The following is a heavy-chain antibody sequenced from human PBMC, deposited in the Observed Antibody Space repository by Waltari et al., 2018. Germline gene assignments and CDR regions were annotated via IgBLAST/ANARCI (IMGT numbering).Heavy chain of an antibody. J-gene: IGHJ3*02. V-gene: IGHV3-43D*04. CDR3: AKDWGDHGAFDI. Sequence: EVQLVESGGVVVQPGGSLRLSCAAYGFTFDDYAMHWVRQAPGKGLEWVSLINWDGNSPYYADSVKGRFTISRDNSKNSVYLQMNSLRAEDTALYYCAKDWGDHGAFDIWGQGTMVTVSS. CDR2: INWDGNSP. CDR1: GFTFDDYA. D-gene: IGHD2-21*02.